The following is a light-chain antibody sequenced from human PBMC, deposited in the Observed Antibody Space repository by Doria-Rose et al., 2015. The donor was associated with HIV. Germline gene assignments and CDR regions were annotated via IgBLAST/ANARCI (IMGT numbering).Light chain of an antibody. CDR2: RAS. Sequence: TQSSSTLSASVGDRVTITCRGSQSISGWLAWYQQKPGKAPKLLIYRASSLESGVPSRFSGSGSGTEFTLTISSLQPDDFATYYCQQYKSYSRTFGQGTKVEIK. CDR1: QSISGW. V-gene: IGKV1-5*03. J-gene: IGKJ1*01. CDR3: QQYKSYSRT.